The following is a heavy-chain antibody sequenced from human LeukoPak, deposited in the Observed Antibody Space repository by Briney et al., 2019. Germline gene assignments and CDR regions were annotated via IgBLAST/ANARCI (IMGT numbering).Heavy chain of an antibody. CDR3: ATEGRRWELLIGDY. Sequence: GASVKVSCKASGYTFASYDINWVRQATGQGLEWMGWMNPNSGNTGYAQKFQGRVTMTRDTSISTAYMELSSLRSDDTAVYYCATEGRRWELLIGDYWGQGTLVTVSS. D-gene: IGHD1-26*01. CDR2: MNPNSGNT. CDR1: GYTFASYD. V-gene: IGHV1-8*01. J-gene: IGHJ4*02.